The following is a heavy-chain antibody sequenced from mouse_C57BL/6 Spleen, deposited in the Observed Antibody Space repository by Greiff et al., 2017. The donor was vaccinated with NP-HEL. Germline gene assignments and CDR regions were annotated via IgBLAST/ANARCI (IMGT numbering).Heavy chain of an antibody. CDR3: ASDGISTVVAHFAY. V-gene: IGHV5-4*03. CDR2: ISDGGSYT. Sequence: DVKLVESGGGLVKPGGSLKLSCAASGFTFSSYAMSWVRQTPEKRLEWVATISDGGSYTYYPDNVKGRCTISRYNSKNNLYLHMSHLKSEDTAMYYCASDGISTVVAHFAYWGQGTPVTVSA. D-gene: IGHD1-1*01. CDR1: GFTFSSYA. J-gene: IGHJ3*01.